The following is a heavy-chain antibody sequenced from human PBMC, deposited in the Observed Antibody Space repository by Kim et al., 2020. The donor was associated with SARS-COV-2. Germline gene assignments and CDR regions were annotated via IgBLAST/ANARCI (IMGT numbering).Heavy chain of an antibody. V-gene: IGHV4-39*01. Sequence: SETLSLTCTVSGGSISSSSYYWGWIRQPPGKGLEWIGSIYYSGSTYYNPSLKSRVTISVDTSKNQFSLKLSSVTAADTAVYYCANLQWLDCYFDYWGQGTLVTGSS. J-gene: IGHJ4*02. CDR1: GGSISSSSYY. D-gene: IGHD6-19*01. CDR3: ANLQWLDCYFDY. CDR2: IYYSGST.